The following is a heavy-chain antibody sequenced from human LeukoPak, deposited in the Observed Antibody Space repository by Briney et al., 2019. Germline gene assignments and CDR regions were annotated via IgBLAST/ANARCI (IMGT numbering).Heavy chain of an antibody. CDR3: AKGVHYGDYEDIDY. CDR2: ISGSGGST. Sequence: GGSLRLSCAASGFTFSSYAMSWVRQAPGRGLEWVSAISGSGGSTYYADSVKGRFTISRDNSKNTLYLQMNSLRAEDTAVYYCAKGVHYGDYEDIDYWGQGTLVTVSS. V-gene: IGHV3-23*01. D-gene: IGHD4-17*01. CDR1: GFTFSSYA. J-gene: IGHJ4*02.